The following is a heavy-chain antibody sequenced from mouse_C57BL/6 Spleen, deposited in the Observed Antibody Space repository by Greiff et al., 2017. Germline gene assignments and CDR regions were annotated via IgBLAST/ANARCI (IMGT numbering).Heavy chain of an antibody. Sequence: VQLQQSGAELARPGASVKMSCKASGYTFTSYTMHWVKQRPGQGLEWIGYINPSSGYTKYNQKFKDKATLTADKSSSTAYMQLSSLTSEDSAVYYCARSTMVTPSFAYWGQGTLVTVSA. J-gene: IGHJ3*01. CDR1: GYTFTSYT. CDR2: INPSSGYT. D-gene: IGHD2-2*01. CDR3: ARSTMVTPSFAY. V-gene: IGHV1-4*01.